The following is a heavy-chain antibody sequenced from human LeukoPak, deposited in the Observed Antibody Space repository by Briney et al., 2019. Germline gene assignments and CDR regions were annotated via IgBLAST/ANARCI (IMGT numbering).Heavy chain of an antibody. V-gene: IGHV3-23*01. D-gene: IGHD3-9*01. CDR3: AKSIDFTGYSSWDY. J-gene: IGHJ4*02. CDR1: GFTFSNFA. Sequence: SGGSLRLSCSASGFTFSNFAMSWVRQAPGKGLEWVSGISGSGIRTFSADSVKGRFTISRDNSKNTLYLQIHSLRAEDTAVYYCAKSIDFTGYSSWDYWGRGTLVTVSS. CDR2: ISGSGIRT.